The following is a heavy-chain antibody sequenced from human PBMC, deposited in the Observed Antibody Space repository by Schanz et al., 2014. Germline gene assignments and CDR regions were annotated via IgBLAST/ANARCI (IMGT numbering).Heavy chain of an antibody. D-gene: IGHD3-10*01. CDR2: ISGDHRNT. V-gene: IGHV3-23*01. CDR1: TFTFDHYA. Sequence: EVQLLESGGGLVQPGGSLRLSCSASTFTFDHYAMSWVRQAPGKGLEWVSSISGDHRNTFYADSVKGRFTISRDNAKNSLFLQMNSLRPEDTAVYHCVSSGSYSSYAFWGQGTLVTVSS. J-gene: IGHJ4*02. CDR3: VSSGSYSSYAF.